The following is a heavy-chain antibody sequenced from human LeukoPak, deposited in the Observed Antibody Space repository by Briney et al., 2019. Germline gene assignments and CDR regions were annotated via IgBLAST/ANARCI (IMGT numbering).Heavy chain of an antibody. D-gene: IGHD2-2*01. CDR3: ARVNIVVVPAANEIDY. J-gene: IGHJ4*02. V-gene: IGHV4-30-4*01. Sequence: SETLSLTCTVSGGSISSGDYYWSWTRQPPGKGLEWIGYIYYSGSTYYNPSLKSRVTISVDTSKNQFSLKLSSVTAADTAVYYCARVNIVVVPAANEIDYWGQGTLVTVSS. CDR1: GGSISSGDYY. CDR2: IYYSGST.